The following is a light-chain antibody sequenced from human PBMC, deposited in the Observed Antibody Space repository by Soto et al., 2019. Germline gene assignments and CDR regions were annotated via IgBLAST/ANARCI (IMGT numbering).Light chain of an antibody. CDR2: TAS. CDR1: QTISSY. CDR3: QQTYDTPALT. J-gene: IGKJ4*01. Sequence: DIQMTQSPSSLSASVGDRVTITCRASQTISSYLNWYQQKPGKAPKLLIYTASNLQSGVPSRFSGSGSGTDFTLTISSLQPEDFATYYCQQTYDTPALTFGGGTKVEIK. V-gene: IGKV1-39*01.